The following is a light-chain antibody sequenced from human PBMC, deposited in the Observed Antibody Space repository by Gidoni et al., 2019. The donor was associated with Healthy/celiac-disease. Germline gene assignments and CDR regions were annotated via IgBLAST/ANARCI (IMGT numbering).Light chain of an antibody. CDR3: QSYDSSLSGYVV. CDR1: SSNIGAGYD. J-gene: IGLJ2*01. V-gene: IGLV1-40*01. Sequence: QSVLTPPPSVSRAPVQRVTIYCTGSSSNIGAGYDVHWYQRLPRTAPKHLIYVTRNRPSGFPDRFSGSKSGTSASLAITGLQAEDDADYYCQSYDSSLSGYVVFGGGTNLTVL. CDR2: VTR.